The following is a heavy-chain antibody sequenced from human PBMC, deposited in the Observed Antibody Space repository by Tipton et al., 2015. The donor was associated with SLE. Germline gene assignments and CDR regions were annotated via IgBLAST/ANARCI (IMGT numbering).Heavy chain of an antibody. CDR2: IYSYNGAT. CDR3: ARELDGDYATH. CDR1: GYTFTSYA. J-gene: IGHJ4*02. Sequence: QLVQSGAEVKKPGASVKVSCKASGYTFTSYAISWVRQAPGQGLEWMGLIYSYNGATHFVQKFQGRVTMTTDTSTSTAYMKLRSLRSDDTAVYFCARELDGDYATHWGQGTLVTVSS. D-gene: IGHD4-17*01. V-gene: IGHV1-18*01.